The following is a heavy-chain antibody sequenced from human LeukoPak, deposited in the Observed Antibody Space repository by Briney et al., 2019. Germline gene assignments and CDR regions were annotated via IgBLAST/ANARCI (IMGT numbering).Heavy chain of an antibody. V-gene: IGHV3-23*01. CDR3: AKVRDFWSGYSYYFDY. CDR1: GFTFRGYA. CDR2: ISGSGGST. D-gene: IGHD3-3*01. J-gene: IGHJ4*02. Sequence: GGSLRLSCEASGFTFRGYAMSWVRQAPGKGLEWVSAISGSGGSTYYADSVKGRFTISRDNSKNTLYLQMNSLRAEDTAVYYCAKVRDFWSGYSYYFDYWGQGTLITVSS.